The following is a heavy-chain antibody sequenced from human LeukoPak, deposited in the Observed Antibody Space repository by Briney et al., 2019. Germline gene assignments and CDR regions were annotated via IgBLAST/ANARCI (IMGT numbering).Heavy chain of an antibody. CDR2: IYTSGST. CDR1: GGSISSYD. CDR3: ARGRLNWNHEAAFDI. V-gene: IGHV4-4*07. D-gene: IGHD1-14*01. Sequence: PSETLSLTCTVSGGSISSYDWSWTRQPAGKGLEWIGGIYTSGSTNYNPSLKSRVTMSVDTSKNQFSLKLSSVTAADTAVYYCARGRLNWNHEAAFDIWGQGTMVTVSS. J-gene: IGHJ3*02.